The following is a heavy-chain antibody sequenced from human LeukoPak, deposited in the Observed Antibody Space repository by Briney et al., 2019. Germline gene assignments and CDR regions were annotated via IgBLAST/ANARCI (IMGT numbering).Heavy chain of an antibody. CDR1: GFTFSSYT. Sequence: GGSLRLSCAASGFTFSSYTMNWVRQAPGKGLEWVSSISSSSSYIYYADSVKGRFTISRDNAKNTLYLQMNSLRAEDTAVYYCARDARIAAAGGGWFDPWGQGTLVTVSS. D-gene: IGHD6-13*01. V-gene: IGHV3-21*01. CDR2: ISSSSSYI. J-gene: IGHJ5*02. CDR3: ARDARIAAAGGGWFDP.